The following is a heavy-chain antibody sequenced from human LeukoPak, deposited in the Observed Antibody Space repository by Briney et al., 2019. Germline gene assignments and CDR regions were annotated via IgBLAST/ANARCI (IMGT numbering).Heavy chain of an antibody. Sequence: GGSLRLSCAASGFTFSSYAMSWVRQAPGKGLEWVSAISGSGGSTYYADSVKGRFTISRDNSKSTLYLQMNSLRAEDTAVYYCAKNYVRGVHFDYWGQGTLVTVSS. V-gene: IGHV3-23*01. CDR2: ISGSGGST. D-gene: IGHD3-10*02. CDR3: AKNYVRGVHFDY. J-gene: IGHJ4*02. CDR1: GFTFSSYA.